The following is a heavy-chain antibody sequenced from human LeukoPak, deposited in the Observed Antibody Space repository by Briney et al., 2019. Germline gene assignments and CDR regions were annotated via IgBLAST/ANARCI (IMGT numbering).Heavy chain of an antibody. CDR2: TYYRSKWYN. Sequence: SQTLSLTCAISGDSVSSNSAAWHWIRQSPSRGLEWLGRTYYRSKWYNDYAVSVKSRITINPDTSKNQFSLQLNSVTPEDTAVYYCAKDRIVGTNYLGYGLDVWGQGTTVTVSS. J-gene: IGHJ6*02. V-gene: IGHV6-1*01. D-gene: IGHD1-26*01. CDR3: AKDRIVGTNYLGYGLDV. CDR1: GDSVSSNSAA.